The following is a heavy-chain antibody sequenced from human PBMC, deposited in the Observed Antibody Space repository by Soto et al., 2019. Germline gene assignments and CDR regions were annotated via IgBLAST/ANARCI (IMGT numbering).Heavy chain of an antibody. J-gene: IGHJ6*02. CDR1: GYTLTELS. Sequence: ASVKVSCKVSGYTLTELSMHWVRQAPGKGLEWMGGFDPEDGETIYAQKFQGRVTMTEDTSTDTAYMELSSLRSEDTAVYYCATLGWFGVEGRWSPTFYGMDVWGQGTTFTVSS. CDR2: FDPEDGET. CDR3: ATLGWFGVEGRWSPTFYGMDV. V-gene: IGHV1-24*01. D-gene: IGHD3-3*01.